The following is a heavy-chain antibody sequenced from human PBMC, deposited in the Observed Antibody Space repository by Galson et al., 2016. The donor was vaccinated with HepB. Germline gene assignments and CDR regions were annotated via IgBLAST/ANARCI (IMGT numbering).Heavy chain of an antibody. CDR1: GLIISTNY. CDR2: IYGGGST. D-gene: IGHD2-15*01. Sequence: SLRLSCAVSGLIISTNYMSWVRQAPGSGLEWVSVIYGGGSTFYADSVKGRFTISRDNSKNTLYLQMNSLTAGDTAVYYCARFGGSLGMDVWGQGTTVTVSS. CDR3: ARFGGSLGMDV. V-gene: IGHV3-53*01. J-gene: IGHJ6*02.